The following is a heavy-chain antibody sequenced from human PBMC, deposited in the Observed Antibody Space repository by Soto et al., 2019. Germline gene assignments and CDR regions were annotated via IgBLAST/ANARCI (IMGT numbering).Heavy chain of an antibody. D-gene: IGHD3-10*01. CDR2: ISGYGGIT. CDR1: GYSFTTYG. J-gene: IGHJ4*02. CDR3: ATYYTGSGSYYRFDS. Sequence: VQLVQSGAEVKSPGASVKVSCRSSGYSFTTYGFSWVRQAPGRGLEWMGYISGYGGITHYAEKFRGRVIMTTDTSTTTAYLDLRSPRSDDTAVYYCATYYTGSGSYYRFDSWGQGTLVTVSS. V-gene: IGHV1-18*01.